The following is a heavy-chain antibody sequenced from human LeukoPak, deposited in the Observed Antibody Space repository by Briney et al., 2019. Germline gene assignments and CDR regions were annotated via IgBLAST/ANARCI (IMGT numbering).Heavy chain of an antibody. V-gene: IGHV3-74*01. CDR1: GFTFRSSC. D-gene: IGHD6-6*01. CDR2: TNSDGSDT. CDR3: ARVSGIAARGDLRNDY. Sequence: GGSLTLSCAASGFTFRSSCMHWVRQPPGKGLVWVSRTNSDGSDTRYADSVKGRFTISRDNAKNTLYLQMNSLRAEDTAVYYCARVSGIAARGDLRNDYWGQGTLVTASS. J-gene: IGHJ4*02.